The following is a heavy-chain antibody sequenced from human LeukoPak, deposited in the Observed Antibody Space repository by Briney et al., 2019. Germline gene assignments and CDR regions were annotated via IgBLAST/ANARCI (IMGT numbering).Heavy chain of an antibody. CDR3: AKGQAVRGVNYFDY. D-gene: IGHD3-10*01. CDR2: ISGSGGST. Sequence: PGGSLRLSCAASGFTFSSYAMSWVRQAPGKGMEWVSAISGSGGSTYYADSVKGRFTISRDNSKNTLYLQMNSLRAEDTAVYYCAKGQAVRGVNYFDYWGQGTLVTVSS. V-gene: IGHV3-23*01. J-gene: IGHJ4*02. CDR1: GFTFSSYA.